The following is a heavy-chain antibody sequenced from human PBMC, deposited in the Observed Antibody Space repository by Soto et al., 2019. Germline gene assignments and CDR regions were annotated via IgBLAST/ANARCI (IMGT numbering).Heavy chain of an antibody. Sequence: QVQLQQSGPGLVKPSETLSLTCTVSGDSISGYYWAWIRQPPGKRLEWIGYIYSSSGNTDYNPSLSRRAIISIDMSKSPVSLRLRAVTAADTAMYYCARDYYDSVETMAVWGPGTTVTVSS. CDR3: ARDYYDSVETMAV. J-gene: IGHJ6*02. CDR2: IYSSSGNT. CDR1: GDSISGYY. V-gene: IGHV4-59*01. D-gene: IGHD3-22*01.